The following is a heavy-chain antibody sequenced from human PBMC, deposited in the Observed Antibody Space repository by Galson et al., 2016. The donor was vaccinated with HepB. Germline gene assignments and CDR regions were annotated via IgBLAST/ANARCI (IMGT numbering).Heavy chain of an antibody. Sequence: SLRLSCAAAGFAFSRHWMSWVRQAPGKGLEWVACIKQDGSEERYVASVRGRFTISTDSAKRSLYLQMNSLKVEDTATYYCAALDTATFRTAYWGQGILVTVSS. D-gene: IGHD5-18*01. V-gene: IGHV3-7*03. CDR1: GFAFSRHW. CDR2: IKQDGSEE. CDR3: AALDTATFRTAY. J-gene: IGHJ4*02.